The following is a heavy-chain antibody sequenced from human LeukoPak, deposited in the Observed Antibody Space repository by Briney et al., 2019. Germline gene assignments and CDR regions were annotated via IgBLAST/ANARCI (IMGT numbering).Heavy chain of an antibody. D-gene: IGHD3-9*01. V-gene: IGHV4-59*01. CDR1: GGSIGSYY. CDR3: ARSPYYDIFTNWFDP. Sequence: SETLSLTCTVSGGSIGSYYWSWIRQPPGKGLGWIGYIYYSGSTNYNPSLKSRVTISVDTSKNQFSLKLSSVTAADTAVYYCARSPYYDIFTNWFDPWGQGTLVTVSS. J-gene: IGHJ5*02. CDR2: IYYSGST.